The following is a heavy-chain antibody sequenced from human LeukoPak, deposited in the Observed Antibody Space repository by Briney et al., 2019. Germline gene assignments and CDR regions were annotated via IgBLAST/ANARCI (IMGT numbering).Heavy chain of an antibody. D-gene: IGHD2-2*01. Sequence: GGSLRLSCAASGFTFSSYAMSWVRQAPGKGLEWVAAIWYDGSKASYTDSVKGRFTVSRDISKNTVYLQMNGLKAEDTAVYYCARDDCSTTPCYAYWGQGTLVTVSS. J-gene: IGHJ4*02. V-gene: IGHV3-33*08. CDR2: IWYDGSKA. CDR1: GFTFSSYA. CDR3: ARDDCSTTPCYAY.